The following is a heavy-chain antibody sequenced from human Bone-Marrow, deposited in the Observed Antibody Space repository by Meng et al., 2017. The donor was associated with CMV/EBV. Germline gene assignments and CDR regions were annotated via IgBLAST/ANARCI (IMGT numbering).Heavy chain of an antibody. CDR3: TTDWRLVGITIFGVVISTRNYFDY. D-gene: IGHD3-3*01. Sequence: GGSLRLSCAASGFTFSSYDMHWVRQAPGKGLEWVGRIKSKTDGGTTDYAAPVKGRFTISRDDSKNTLYLQMNSLKTEDTAVYYCTTDWRLVGITIFGVVISTRNYFDYWGQGTLVTVSS. CDR1: GFTFSSYD. V-gene: IGHV3-15*01. CDR2: IKSKTDGGTT. J-gene: IGHJ4*02.